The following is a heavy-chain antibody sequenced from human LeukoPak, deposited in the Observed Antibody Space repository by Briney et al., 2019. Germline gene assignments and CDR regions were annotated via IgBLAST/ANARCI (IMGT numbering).Heavy chain of an antibody. Sequence: PGRSLRLSCAASGFTFSSYGMHWVRQAPGKGLEWVAVIWYDGSNKYYADSVKGRFTISRDNSKNTLYLQMNSLRAEDTAVYYCARDPYSSGSKPAGYRGQGTLVTVSS. D-gene: IGHD6-19*01. CDR3: ARDPYSSGSKPAGY. J-gene: IGHJ4*02. V-gene: IGHV3-33*01. CDR2: IWYDGSNK. CDR1: GFTFSSYG.